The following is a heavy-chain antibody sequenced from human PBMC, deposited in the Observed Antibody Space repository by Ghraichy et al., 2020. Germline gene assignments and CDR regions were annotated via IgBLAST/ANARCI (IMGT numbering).Heavy chain of an antibody. CDR3: AIHCSSTSCYRPGYYYGMDV. V-gene: IGHV1-69*13. J-gene: IGHJ6*02. Sequence: SVKVSCKASGGTFSSYAISWVRQAPGQGLEWMGGIIPIFGTANYAQKFQGRVTITADESTSTAYMELSSLRSEDTAVYYCAIHCSSTSCYRPGYYYGMDVWGQGTTVTVSS. D-gene: IGHD2-2*01. CDR1: GGTFSSYA. CDR2: IIPIFGTA.